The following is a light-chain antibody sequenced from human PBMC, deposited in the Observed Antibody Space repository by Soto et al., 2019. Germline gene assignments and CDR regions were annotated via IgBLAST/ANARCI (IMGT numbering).Light chain of an antibody. CDR1: QGISTD. J-gene: IGKJ1*01. CDR3: QKYNSAPWT. V-gene: IGKV1-27*01. Sequence: DIQMPQSPSSLSASVGDRVTITCRASQGISTDLAWYQQKPGKVPKLLIYAASTLQSGVPSRFSGSGSGTDFTLTISSLQPEDVATYYCQKYNSAPWTFGQGTKVEIK. CDR2: AAS.